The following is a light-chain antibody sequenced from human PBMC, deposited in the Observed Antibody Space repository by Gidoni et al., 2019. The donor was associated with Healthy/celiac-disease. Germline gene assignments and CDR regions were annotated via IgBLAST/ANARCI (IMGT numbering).Light chain of an antibody. CDR2: KAS. CDR1: QSISSW. J-gene: IGKJ2*01. Sequence: DNQMNQSPSTLSASVGYRGTLTCRASQSISSWLAWYQQKPGKAPKLLIYKASSLESGVPSRFSGSGSGTEFTLTISSLQPDDFATYYCQQYNSYPYTFGQGTKLEIK. CDR3: QQYNSYPYT. V-gene: IGKV1-5*03.